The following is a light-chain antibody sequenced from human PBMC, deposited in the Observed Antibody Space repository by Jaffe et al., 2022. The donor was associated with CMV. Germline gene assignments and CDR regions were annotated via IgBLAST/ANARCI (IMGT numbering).Light chain of an antibody. CDR1: QSLLNSDGKNC. V-gene: IGKV2-28*01. J-gene: IGKJ3*01. CDR3: MQSLQTPRT. Sequence: DIVMTQSPLSLPVSPGEPASMSCRSSQSLLNSDGKNCLDWYVQKPGKSPQLLIYFGSTRTSGAPDRFSGSGSGTVFTLEISRVEAEDVGVYFCMQSLQTPRTFGPGTRVDI. CDR2: FGS.